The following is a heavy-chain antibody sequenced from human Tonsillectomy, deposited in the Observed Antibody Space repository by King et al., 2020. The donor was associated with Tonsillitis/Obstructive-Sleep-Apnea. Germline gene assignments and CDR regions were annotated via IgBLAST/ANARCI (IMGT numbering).Heavy chain of an antibody. V-gene: IGHV3-23*04. CDR1: GFTFSTYA. Sequence: VQLVESGGGLVQPGGSLRLSCAASGFTFSTYAMTWVRQGPGKGLEWVSGISAGGGSTYYADSVKGRFTISRDNSKNTLYLQMSNLRAEDTAVYYCAKDGGRNIVVVVVANYFDSWGQGALVTVSS. CDR2: ISAGGGST. J-gene: IGHJ4*02. CDR3: AKDGGRNIVVVVVANYFDS. D-gene: IGHD2-15*01.